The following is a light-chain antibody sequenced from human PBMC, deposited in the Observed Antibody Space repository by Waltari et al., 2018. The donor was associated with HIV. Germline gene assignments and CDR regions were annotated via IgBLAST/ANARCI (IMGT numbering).Light chain of an antibody. CDR1: NSNIGAGFD. V-gene: IGLV1-40*01. CDR2: DNN. J-gene: IGLJ2*01. Sequence: QSALTQPPSVSGAPGQSATISCSGSNSNIGAGFDVHWYQQVPGTAPRLLIYDNNNPPSGGPDRFSGPKACTSASLAINGLQSEDEADYYCQSYDSRLSGSVVFGGGTKVTVL. CDR3: QSYDSRLSGSVV.